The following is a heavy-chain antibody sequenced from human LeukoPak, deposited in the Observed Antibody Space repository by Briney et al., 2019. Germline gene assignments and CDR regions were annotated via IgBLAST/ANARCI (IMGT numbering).Heavy chain of an antibody. CDR1: GYDFINYG. J-gene: IGHJ4*02. CDR2: RSIYNGNT. Sequence: GASVKVSCKASGYDFINYGISWVRQAPGQGLELMGWRSIYNGNTDYKLQGRVTMTTDTSTSTAYMEVRSLRSDDTAVYYCARGGPFPSGSSSRDYYLDYWGQGTLVTVSS. CDR3: ARGGPFPSGSSSRDYYLDY. D-gene: IGHD6-6*01. V-gene: IGHV1-18*01.